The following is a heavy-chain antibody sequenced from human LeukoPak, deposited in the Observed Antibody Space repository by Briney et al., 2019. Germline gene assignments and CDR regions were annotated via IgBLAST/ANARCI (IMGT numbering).Heavy chain of an antibody. CDR2: IYSGGST. D-gene: IGHD1-26*01. CDR3: ARESVEVGAPFDY. Sequence: GGSLRLSCAASGFTVSSNYMSWVRQAPGKGLEWVSVIYSGGSTYYADSVKGRFTISRDNSKNTLYLQVNSLRAEDTAVYYCARESVEVGAPFDYWGQGTLVTVSS. V-gene: IGHV3-53*01. J-gene: IGHJ4*02. CDR1: GFTVSSNY.